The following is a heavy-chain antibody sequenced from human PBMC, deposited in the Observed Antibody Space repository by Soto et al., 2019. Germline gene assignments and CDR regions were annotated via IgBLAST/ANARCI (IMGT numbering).Heavy chain of an antibody. D-gene: IGHD6-13*01. CDR3: ARDLAAAAH. CDR1: GYIFTNYY. Sequence: QVQLVQSGAEVKKPGASVKVSCKASGYIFTNYYIHWVRQAPGQGLEWMAIINPLPTSGSTNYAQKLQDRVTVIRDTATRTVYLELSSLRSDDTAVYYCARDLAAAAHWGQRTLVTVSS. J-gene: IGHJ4*02. CDR2: INPLPTSGST. V-gene: IGHV1-46*04.